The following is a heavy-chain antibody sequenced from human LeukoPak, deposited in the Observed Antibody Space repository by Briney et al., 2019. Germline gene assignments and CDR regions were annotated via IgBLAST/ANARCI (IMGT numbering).Heavy chain of an antibody. CDR1: GYTFTSYY. CDR3: ARGDYYDWNAFDI. D-gene: IGHD3-22*01. V-gene: IGHV1-46*01. CDR2: INPTTGDT. J-gene: IGHJ3*02. Sequence: ASVKVSCKASGYTFTSYYMHWVRQAPGQGLEWMGIINPTTGDTTYAQKFQGRLTMTRDMSTSTVYMELSSLRSEDTAVYYCARGDYYDWNAFDIWGQGTMVTVSS.